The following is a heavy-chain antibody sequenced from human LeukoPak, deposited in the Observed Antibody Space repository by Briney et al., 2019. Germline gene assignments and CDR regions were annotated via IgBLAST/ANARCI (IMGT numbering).Heavy chain of an antibody. D-gene: IGHD3-9*01. Sequence: PGGSLRLSCAASGFTFSSYEMNCVRQAPGKGLEWISYISSSGSIIHYADSVKGRFTISRDNAKNSLYLQMNSLRAEDTAVYYCARGGFDWLLFNYYYYMDVWGKGTTVTISS. V-gene: IGHV3-48*03. CDR1: GFTFSSYE. CDR2: ISSSGSII. CDR3: ARGGFDWLLFNYYYYMDV. J-gene: IGHJ6*03.